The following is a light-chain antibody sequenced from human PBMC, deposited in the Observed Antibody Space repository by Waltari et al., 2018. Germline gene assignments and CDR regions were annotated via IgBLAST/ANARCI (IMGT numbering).Light chain of an antibody. CDR2: DVH. CDR3: YSFTTSSTRV. V-gene: IGLV2-14*03. CDR1: SSVVGHYDY. Sequence: QSALTQPASVSGSPGQSITISCTGTSSVVGHYDYVSWFQQHPGNAPKPMIYDVHNRPSGVSTRFSGSNAGNTASLTISGLQAEDEADYYCYSFTTSSTRVFGTGTKVTVL. J-gene: IGLJ1*01.